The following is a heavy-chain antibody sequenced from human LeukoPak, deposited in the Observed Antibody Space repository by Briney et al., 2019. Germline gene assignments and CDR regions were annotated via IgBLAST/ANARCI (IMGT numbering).Heavy chain of an antibody. D-gene: IGHD5-18*01. Sequence: GGSLRLSCAASGFTFSSYAMSWVRQAPGKGLEWVSAISGSGGSTYYADSVKGRFTISRDNSKNTLYLQMNSLRAEDTAVYYCTTRRGYSYRLVWGQGTLVTVSS. J-gene: IGHJ4*02. CDR3: TTRRGYSYRLV. V-gene: IGHV3-23*01. CDR1: GFTFSSYA. CDR2: ISGSGGST.